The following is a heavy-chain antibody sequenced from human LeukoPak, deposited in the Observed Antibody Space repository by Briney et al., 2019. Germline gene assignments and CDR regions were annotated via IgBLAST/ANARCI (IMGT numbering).Heavy chain of an antibody. Sequence: PGRSLRLSCAASGFTFSSYGMHWVRQAPGKGLEWVAVISYDGSNKYYADSVEGRFTISRDNSKNTLYLQMNSLRAEDTAVYYCAKGARYDILTGDYWGQETLVTVSS. J-gene: IGHJ4*02. D-gene: IGHD3-9*01. CDR2: ISYDGSNK. CDR3: AKGARYDILTGDY. V-gene: IGHV3-30*18. CDR1: GFTFSSYG.